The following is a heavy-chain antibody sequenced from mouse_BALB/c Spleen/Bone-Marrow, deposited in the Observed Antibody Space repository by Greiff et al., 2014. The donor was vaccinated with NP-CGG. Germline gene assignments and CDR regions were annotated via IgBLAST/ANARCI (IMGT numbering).Heavy chain of an antibody. J-gene: IGHJ1*01. CDR3: ARRGYGNHWYFDV. CDR1: GFDFSRYW. Sequence: DVMLVESGGGLVQPGGSLKLSCAASGFDFSRYWMSWVRQAPGKGLEWIGEIYPDSSTINYTPSLKDKFIISRDNAKNTLYLQMSKVKSEDTALYYCARRGYGNHWYFDVWGAGTTVTVSS. V-gene: IGHV4-1*02. D-gene: IGHD2-10*02. CDR2: IYPDSSTI.